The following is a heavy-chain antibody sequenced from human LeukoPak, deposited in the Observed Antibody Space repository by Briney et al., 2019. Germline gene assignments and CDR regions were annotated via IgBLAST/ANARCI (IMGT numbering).Heavy chain of an antibody. CDR1: GFSFSAYN. V-gene: IGHV3-48*01. CDR3: VRDNPRCCGVIPANIDDY. D-gene: IGHD2-21*01. J-gene: IGHJ4*02. Sequence: PGGSLRLSCAASGFSFSAYNMNWVRQAPGKGLEWVSYINGGGSPIYYADSVRGRFTISRDNAKNSLYLQMNSLRAEDTAVYYCVRDNPRCCGVIPANIDDYWGQGTLVTVSS. CDR2: INGGGSPI.